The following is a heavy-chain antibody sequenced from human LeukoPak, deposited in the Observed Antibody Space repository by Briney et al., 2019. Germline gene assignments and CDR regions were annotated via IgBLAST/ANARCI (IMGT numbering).Heavy chain of an antibody. CDR3: ARVTYNGASFFY. Sequence: GGSLRLSCAASGFTFSSYWMSWVRQAPGKGLEWVANTKQDGSETYYVDSVKGRFTISRDNAKNSVHLQMNSLRAEDTAVYYCARVTYNGASFFYWGQGTLVTVSS. D-gene: IGHD2-8*01. CDR1: GFTFSSYW. J-gene: IGHJ4*02. V-gene: IGHV3-7*01. CDR2: TKQDGSET.